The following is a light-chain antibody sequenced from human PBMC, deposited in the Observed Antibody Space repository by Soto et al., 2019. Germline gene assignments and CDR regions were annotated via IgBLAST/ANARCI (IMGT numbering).Light chain of an antibody. CDR2: GSS. CDR3: QQLNSYWYA. Sequence: DIQLTQSPSFLSESVGDRVTITCRASQGISTYLAWYLQRPGKAPKLLIYGSSTLQSGVPSRFSGSGSGTEFTLTISSLQPEDFGTYYCQQLNSYWYAFGQGTKLEIK. J-gene: IGKJ2*01. CDR1: QGISTY. V-gene: IGKV1-9*01.